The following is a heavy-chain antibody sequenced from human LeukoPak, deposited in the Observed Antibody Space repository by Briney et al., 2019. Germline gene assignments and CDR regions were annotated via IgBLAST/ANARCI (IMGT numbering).Heavy chain of an antibody. CDR1: GYTFTSYY. CDR2: INHSGGST. J-gene: IGHJ4*02. Sequence: ASVKVSCKASGYTFTSYYMHWVRQAPGQGLEWRGIINHSGGSTSYAQKFQGRVTITTDTSTSTVYMELSSLRSEDTPVYYCVYGDYVRILGHWGQGTLVTVSS. D-gene: IGHD4-17*01. V-gene: IGHV1-46*01. CDR3: VYGDYVRILGH.